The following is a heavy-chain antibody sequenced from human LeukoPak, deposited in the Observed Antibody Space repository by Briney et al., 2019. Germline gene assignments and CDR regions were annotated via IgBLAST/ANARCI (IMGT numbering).Heavy chain of an antibody. CDR1: GFTFSSYA. J-gene: IGHJ3*02. D-gene: IGHD2-21*02. Sequence: PGGSLRLSCAASGFTFSSYAMHWVRQAPGKGLEWVAVISYDGSNKYYADSVKGRFTISRDNSKNTLYLQMNSLRAEDTAVYYCARSAYCGGDCYPNFDAFDIWGQGTMVTVSS. V-gene: IGHV3-30-3*01. CDR2: ISYDGSNK. CDR3: ARSAYCGGDCYPNFDAFDI.